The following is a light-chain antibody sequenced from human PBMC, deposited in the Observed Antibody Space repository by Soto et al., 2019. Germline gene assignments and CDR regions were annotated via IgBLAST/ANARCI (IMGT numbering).Light chain of an antibody. CDR3: QQYQA. J-gene: IGKJ1*01. CDR1: QRISSW. Sequence: DIQMTQSPSTLSASVGDRVTITCRASQRISSWLAWYQQKPGKAPKLLIYDASSLESGVPSRFSGSGSGTEFTLTISSLQPDDFATYYCQQYQAFGKGTKVEIK. CDR2: DAS. V-gene: IGKV1-5*01.